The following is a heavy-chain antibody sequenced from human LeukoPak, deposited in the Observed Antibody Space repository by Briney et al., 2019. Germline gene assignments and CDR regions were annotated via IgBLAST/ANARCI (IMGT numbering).Heavy chain of an antibody. CDR3: ARGDEPNYYDSSSAFDI. V-gene: IGHV1-46*01. Sequence: ASVEVSCKASGYTFTSYYMHWVRQAPGQGLEWMGIINPSGGSTSYAQKFQGRVTMTRDTSTSTVYMELSSLRSEDTAVYYCARGDEPNYYDSSSAFDIWGQGTMVTVSS. J-gene: IGHJ3*02. CDR1: GYTFTSYY. CDR2: INPSGGST. D-gene: IGHD3-22*01.